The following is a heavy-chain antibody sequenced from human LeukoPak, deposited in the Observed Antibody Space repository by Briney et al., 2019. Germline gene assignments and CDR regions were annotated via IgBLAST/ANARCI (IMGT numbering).Heavy chain of an antibody. V-gene: IGHV4-39*01. D-gene: IGHD6-19*01. CDR1: GGSISSSSYY. CDR3: TRQGVREPSHIAVAGPFDY. J-gene: IGHJ4*02. Sequence: WETLSPTCTVSGGSISSSSYYWGWLRQPPGKGLEWIGNMYDRGSTYYTPSLKSPVTISVDTSKNQFSRKLSSVTAAHTAVYYCTRQGVREPSHIAVAGPFDYWGQGTLVTVSS. CDR2: MYDRGST.